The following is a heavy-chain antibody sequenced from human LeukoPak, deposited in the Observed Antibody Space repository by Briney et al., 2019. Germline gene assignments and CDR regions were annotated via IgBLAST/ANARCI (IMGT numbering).Heavy chain of an antibody. CDR3: GRDGYIYGTDY. CDR2: INHSGRT. V-gene: IGHV4-34*01. D-gene: IGHD5-18*01. CDR1: GGTFSGYY. Sequence: SETLSLTCAVYGGTFSGYYWSWIRQPPGKGLEWVGEINHSGRTNYNPSLKRRATISVDTSKNQFSLKLSYVTAADTAVYYCGRDGYIYGTDYWGQGTLVTVSS. J-gene: IGHJ4*02.